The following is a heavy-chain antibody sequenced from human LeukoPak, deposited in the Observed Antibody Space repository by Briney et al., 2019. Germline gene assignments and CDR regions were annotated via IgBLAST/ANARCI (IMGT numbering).Heavy chain of an antibody. CDR2: IIPIFGTA. J-gene: IGHJ3*02. CDR3: ASQPGTRAFDI. V-gene: IGHV1-69*13. D-gene: IGHD3/OR15-3a*01. Sequence: SVKVSCKASGGTFSSYAISWVRQAPGQGLEWMGGIIPIFGTANYAQKFQGRATITADESTSAAYMELSSLRSEDTAVYYCASQPGTRAFDIWGQGTMVTVSS. CDR1: GGTFSSYA.